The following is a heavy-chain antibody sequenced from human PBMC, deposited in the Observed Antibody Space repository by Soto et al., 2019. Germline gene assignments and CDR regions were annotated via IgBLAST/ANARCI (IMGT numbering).Heavy chain of an antibody. D-gene: IGHD1-26*01. Sequence: DSVKGRFTISRDNAKNALYLQMNRLRDDDTAMYYCARGGASRPDYWGQGTLVTVSS. V-gene: IGHV3-48*02. CDR3: ARGGASRPDY. J-gene: IGHJ4*02.